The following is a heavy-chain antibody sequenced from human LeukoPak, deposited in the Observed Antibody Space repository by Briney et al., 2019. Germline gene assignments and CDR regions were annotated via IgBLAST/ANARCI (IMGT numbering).Heavy chain of an antibody. CDR3: ASHIVVVKKYYYCYYMDV. CDR2: IYTSGST. D-gene: IGHD2-21*01. V-gene: IGHV4-4*07. Sequence: SETLSLTCTVSGGSISSYYWSWIRQPAGKGLEWIGRIYTSGSTNYNPSLKSRVTMSVDTSKNQFSLKLSSVTTADTAVYYCASHIVVVKKYYYCYYMDVWGKGTTVTVSS. CDR1: GGSISSYY. J-gene: IGHJ6*03.